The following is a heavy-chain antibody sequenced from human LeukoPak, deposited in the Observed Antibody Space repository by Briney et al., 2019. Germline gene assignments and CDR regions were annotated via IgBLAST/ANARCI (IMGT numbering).Heavy chain of an antibody. Sequence: KPSETPSLTFGIHGGSFRDYSWTWIPPPPGQGLEWIGEISHRGNTNFNPSLKSRVTISVDTSKNQFSLKLTSVTAADTALYFCARGRFYVFDIWGQGTLVTVSS. CDR2: ISHRGNT. CDR3: ARGRFYVFDI. V-gene: IGHV4-34*01. CDR1: GGSFRDYS. D-gene: IGHD2/OR15-2a*01. J-gene: IGHJ3*02.